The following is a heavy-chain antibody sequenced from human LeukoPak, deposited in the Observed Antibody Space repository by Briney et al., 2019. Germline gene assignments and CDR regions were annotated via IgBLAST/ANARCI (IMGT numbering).Heavy chain of an antibody. J-gene: IGHJ4*02. Sequence: SETLSLTCTVSGGSISSGSYYWSWIRQPAGKGLEWIGRIYTSGSTNYNPSLKSRVTMSVDTSKNQFSLKLSSVTAADTAVYYCARDAGRSIAAAGTAWPNYFDYWGQGTLVTVSS. CDR1: GGSISSGSYY. D-gene: IGHD6-13*01. V-gene: IGHV4-61*02. CDR2: IYTSGST. CDR3: ARDAGRSIAAAGTAWPNYFDY.